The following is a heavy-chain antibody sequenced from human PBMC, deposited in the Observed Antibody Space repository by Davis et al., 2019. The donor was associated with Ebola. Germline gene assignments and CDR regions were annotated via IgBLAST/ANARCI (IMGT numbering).Heavy chain of an antibody. D-gene: IGHD2-2*01. V-gene: IGHV3-7*03. CDR3: ARDSYYCSSTSCYSPQDYYYYMDV. CDR2: IKQDGSEK. J-gene: IGHJ6*03. Sequence: GESLKISCAASGFTFSSYWMSWVRQAPGKGLEWVANIKQDGSEKYYVDSVKGRFTISRDNAKNSLYLQMNSLRAEDTAVYYCARDSYYCSSTSCYSPQDYYYYMDVWGKGTTVTVSS. CDR1: GFTFSSYW.